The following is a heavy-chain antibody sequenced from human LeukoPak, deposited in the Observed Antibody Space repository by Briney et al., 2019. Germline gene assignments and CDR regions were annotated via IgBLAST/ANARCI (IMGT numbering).Heavy chain of an antibody. Sequence: GGSLRLFCAASGFPVSSNYMSWPRQAPGKALEWVTVIYSGGSTHYAHSVKDRLTSSRDNSKNTLYLQMSSLRAEDTAVYYCARDKQLVRGGGYYYYYMDVWGKGTTVTVSS. J-gene: IGHJ6*03. CDR3: ARDKQLVRGGGYYYYYMDV. CDR2: IYSGGST. V-gene: IGHV3-53*01. CDR1: GFPVSSNY. D-gene: IGHD6-6*01.